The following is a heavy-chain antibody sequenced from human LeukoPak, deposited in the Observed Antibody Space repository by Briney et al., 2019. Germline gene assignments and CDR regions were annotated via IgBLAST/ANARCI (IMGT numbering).Heavy chain of an antibody. V-gene: IGHV1-24*01. D-gene: IGHD6-13*01. CDR3: ATLLSSSWSAFDI. Sequence: GASVKVSCKVSGYTLTELSMHWVRQAPGKGLEWVGGFDPEDGETIYAQKFQGRVTMTEDTSTDTAYMELSSLRSEDTAVYYCATLLSSSWSAFDIWGQGTMVTVSS. CDR1: GYTLTELS. J-gene: IGHJ3*02. CDR2: FDPEDGET.